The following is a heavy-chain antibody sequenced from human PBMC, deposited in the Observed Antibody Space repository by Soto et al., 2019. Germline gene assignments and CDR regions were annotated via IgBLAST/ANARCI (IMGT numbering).Heavy chain of an antibody. CDR3: ARSYSGYALRSMFDP. J-gene: IGHJ5*02. CDR2: ISYDGSNK. CDR1: GFTFSSYA. D-gene: IGHD5-12*01. Sequence: QVQLVESGGGVVQPGRSLRLSCAASGFTFSSYAMHWVRQAPGKGLEWVAVISYDGSNKYYADSVKGRFTISRYNSKNKMYLQMNSLRAEDTAVYYCARSYSGYALRSMFDPWGQGTLVTVSS. V-gene: IGHV3-30-3*01.